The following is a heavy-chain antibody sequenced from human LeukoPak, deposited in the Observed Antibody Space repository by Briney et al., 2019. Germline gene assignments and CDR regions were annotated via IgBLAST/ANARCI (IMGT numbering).Heavy chain of an antibody. CDR3: ARGGPVVAATYWFDP. J-gene: IGHJ5*02. CDR1: GGSISSGGHY. Sequence: SETLSLTCTVSGGSISSGGHYWSWIRQHPGKGLEWIGYIYHSGSTYYNPSLKSRVTISVDRSKNQFSLKLSSVTAADTAVYYCARGGPVVAATYWFDPWGQGTLVTVSS. D-gene: IGHD2-15*01. V-gene: IGHV4-30-2*01. CDR2: IYHSGST.